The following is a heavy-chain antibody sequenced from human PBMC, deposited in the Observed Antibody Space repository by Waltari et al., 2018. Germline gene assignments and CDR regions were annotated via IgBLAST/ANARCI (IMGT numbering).Heavy chain of an antibody. J-gene: IGHJ6*03. V-gene: IGHV4-34*01. CDR1: GGSFSGYY. CDR3: ARGVVDYYGSGRTGYYYYMDV. D-gene: IGHD3-10*01. CDR2: INHSGST. Sequence: QVQLQQWGAGLLKPSETLSLTCAVYGGSFSGYYWSWIRQPPGKGLEWIGEINHSGSTNSNPSLKSRVTISVDTSKNQFSLKLSSVTAADTAVYYCARGVVDYYGSGRTGYYYYMDVWGKGTTVTVSS.